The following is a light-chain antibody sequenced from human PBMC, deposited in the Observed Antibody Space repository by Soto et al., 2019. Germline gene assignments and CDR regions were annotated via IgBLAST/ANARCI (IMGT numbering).Light chain of an antibody. CDR1: QSISIW. CDR2: KTS. Sequence: DIQMTQSPSTLSASVGDRVSITCRASQSISIWLAWYQQKPGKAPKLLIFKTSSLETWVPSRFSGSGSGTEFTLTISSLQSDDFATYYCLQYNSFSYTFGQGTKLEIK. CDR3: LQYNSFSYT. J-gene: IGKJ2*01. V-gene: IGKV1-5*03.